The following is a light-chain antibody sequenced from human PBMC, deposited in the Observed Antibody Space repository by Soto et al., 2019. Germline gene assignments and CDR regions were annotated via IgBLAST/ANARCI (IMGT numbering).Light chain of an antibody. CDR1: SSDVGGYNY. CDR3: SSYTTSTPWV. J-gene: IGLJ3*02. Sequence: QSVLTQPASVSGSPGQSITISCTGTSSDVGGYNYVSWYQQHPGKAPKLLIYDVSSRPSGVSNRFSGSKSGNTASLTISGLQAEDEADYYCSSYTTSTPWVFGGGTSSPS. CDR2: DVS. V-gene: IGLV2-14*01.